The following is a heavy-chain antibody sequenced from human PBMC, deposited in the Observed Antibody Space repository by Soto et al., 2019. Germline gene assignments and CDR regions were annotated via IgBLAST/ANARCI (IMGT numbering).Heavy chain of an antibody. J-gene: IGHJ4*02. CDR1: GYTFTNYG. V-gene: IGHV1-18*01. D-gene: IGHD2-2*01. CDR2: ISAHTGNT. CDR3: ARDTLGYCSSTSCYGNPTQFDY. Sequence: ASVKVSCKTSGYTFTNYGISWVRQAPGQGLEWMGWISAHTGNTNYAQKFQGRVTMTTDTSTSTAYMELRSLRSDDTAVYYCARDTLGYCSSTSCYGNPTQFDYWGQGTLVTVSS.